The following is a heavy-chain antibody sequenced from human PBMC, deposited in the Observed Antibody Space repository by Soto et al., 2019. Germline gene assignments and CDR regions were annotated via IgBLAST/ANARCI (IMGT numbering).Heavy chain of an antibody. CDR2: IYHSGST. V-gene: IGHV4-38-2*02. Sequence: LSLTCAVSGYSISSGYYWGWIRQPPGKGLEWIGSIYHSGSTYYNPSLKSRVTISVDTSKNQFSLKLSSVTAADTAVYYCARDLRHEADGNWFDTWGQGTLVTVSS. CDR1: GYSISSGYY. D-gene: IGHD2-8*01. CDR3: ARDLRHEADGNWFDT. J-gene: IGHJ5*02.